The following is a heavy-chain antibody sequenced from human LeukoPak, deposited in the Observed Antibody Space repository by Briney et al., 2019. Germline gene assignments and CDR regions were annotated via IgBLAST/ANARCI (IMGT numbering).Heavy chain of an antibody. J-gene: IGHJ4*02. V-gene: IGHV3-21*01. D-gene: IGHD3-10*01. Sequence: PGGSLRLSCAASGFTFSSYSMNWVRQAPGKGLEWVSSISSSSSYIYYADSVKGRFTVSRDNAKNTLNLQMNSLRAEDTAVYYCARDRKSGESSEIDFWGQGTLVTVSS. CDR3: ARDRKSGESSEIDF. CDR2: ISSSSSYI. CDR1: GFTFSSYS.